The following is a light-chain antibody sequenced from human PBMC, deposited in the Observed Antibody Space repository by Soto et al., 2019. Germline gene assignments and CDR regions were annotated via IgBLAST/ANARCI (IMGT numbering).Light chain of an antibody. CDR3: QQYGDSPYT. J-gene: IGKJ3*01. Sequence: VLTQSPGTLSLSPGEIATLSCRARQSVYIHSLAWSQHKRGRAPRLLIYGASTRATAVPDRFTGSGAVTDFALTIRSQEPEDAAVYYGQQYGDSPYTFGPGTNLDIK. V-gene: IGKV3-20*01. CDR1: QSVYIHS. CDR2: GAS.